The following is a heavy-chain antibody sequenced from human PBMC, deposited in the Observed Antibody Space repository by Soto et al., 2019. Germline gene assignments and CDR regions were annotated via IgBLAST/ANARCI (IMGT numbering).Heavy chain of an antibody. D-gene: IGHD2-2*01. Sequence: ASVKVSCKASGNTFTKFGLTWVRQAPGQGLEWMGWISSYTNDPNDAQKLRGRVTMTIDTSTSTDYLDMRRLTSDAAVVYYCERVIPSAEFWFDPWGQGTLVTVSS. V-gene: IGHV1-18*01. CDR2: ISSYTNDP. CDR3: ERVIPSAEFWFDP. J-gene: IGHJ5*02. CDR1: GNTFTKFG.